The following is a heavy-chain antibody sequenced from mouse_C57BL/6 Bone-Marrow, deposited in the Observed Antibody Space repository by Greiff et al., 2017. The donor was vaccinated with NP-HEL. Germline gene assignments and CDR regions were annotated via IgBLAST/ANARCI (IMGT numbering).Heavy chain of an antibody. V-gene: IGHV1-81*01. J-gene: IGHJ2*01. Sequence: VKLMESGAELARPGASVKLSCKASGYTFTSYGISWVKQRTGQGLEWIGEIYPRSGNTYYNEKFKGKATLTADKSSSTAYMELRSLTSEDSAVYFCARHSNYEDYFDYWGQGTTLTVSS. CDR3: ARHSNYEDYFDY. D-gene: IGHD2-5*01. CDR1: GYTFTSYG. CDR2: IYPRSGNT.